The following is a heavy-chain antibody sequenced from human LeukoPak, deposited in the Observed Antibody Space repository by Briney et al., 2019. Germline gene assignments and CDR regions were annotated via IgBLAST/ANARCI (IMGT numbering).Heavy chain of an antibody. CDR2: IYISGST. D-gene: IGHD3-3*01. CDR3: ARDFESGFTIFGVVRY. Sequence: SETLSLTCTVSGGSISSGSYYWSWIRQPAGKGLEWIGRIYISGSTNYNPSLKSRVTMSVDTSKNQFSLKLSSVTAADTAVYYCARDFESGFTIFGVVRYWGQGTLVTVSS. CDR1: GGSISSGSYY. J-gene: IGHJ4*02. V-gene: IGHV4-61*02.